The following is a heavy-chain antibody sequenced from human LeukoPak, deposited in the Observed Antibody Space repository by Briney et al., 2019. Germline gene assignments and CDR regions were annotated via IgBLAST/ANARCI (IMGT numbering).Heavy chain of an antibody. Sequence: GGSLRLSCAASGFTFSSYAMSWVRQAPGKGLEWVSAISGSGGSTYYADSVKGRFTISRDNSKNTLYLQMNSLRAEDTAVYYCAKALTMVRGVIIAFDAFDIWGQGTMVTVSS. V-gene: IGHV3-23*01. CDR1: GFTFSSYA. J-gene: IGHJ3*02. CDR2: ISGSGGST. D-gene: IGHD3-10*01. CDR3: AKALTMVRGVIIAFDAFDI.